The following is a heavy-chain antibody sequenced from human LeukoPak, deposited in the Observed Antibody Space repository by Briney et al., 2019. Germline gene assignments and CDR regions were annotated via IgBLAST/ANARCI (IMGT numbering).Heavy chain of an antibody. V-gene: IGHV5-51*01. CDR1: GYNFANIW. J-gene: IGHJ4*02. CDR3: ARRLYSSGWYLDY. CDR2: IYPADSDA. D-gene: IGHD6-19*01. Sequence: GESLKISCKGSGYNFANIWIGWVRQKPGKGLEWMGAIYPADSDARYSPSFQGQVTISVDKSISTAYLQWSSLKASDTAMYYCARRLYSSGWYLDYWGQGTLVAVSS.